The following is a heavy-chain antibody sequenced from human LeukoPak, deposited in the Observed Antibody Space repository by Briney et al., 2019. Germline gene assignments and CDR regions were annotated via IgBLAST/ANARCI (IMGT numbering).Heavy chain of an antibody. D-gene: IGHD2-8*02. CDR1: GYNFATYW. CDR3: ARAYVYSTGACYGDS. Sequence: KCGGSLQISCKGSGYNFATYWIAWVRPLPGKGLEWMGFVYPSDSDTRYSPSFQGQVTISADKSINTAYLQWSSLKASDTAIYYCARAYVYSTGACYGDSWGQGTLVTVSS. V-gene: IGHV5-51*01. CDR2: VYPSDSDT. J-gene: IGHJ4*02.